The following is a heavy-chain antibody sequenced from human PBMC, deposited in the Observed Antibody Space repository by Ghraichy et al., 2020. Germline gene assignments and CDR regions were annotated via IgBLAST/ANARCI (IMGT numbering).Heavy chain of an antibody. J-gene: IGHJ4*02. CDR1: GFTFSNYE. V-gene: IGHV3-48*03. D-gene: IGHD1-26*01. Sequence: GESLNISCAASGFTFSNYEMNWVRQAPGKGLEWVSYISESANTIYYADSVRGRFTISRDNAKNSLYLQMHGLRADETAVYYCARDSGAGWRLIESAFDYWGQGTLVTVSS. CDR3: ARDSGAGWRLIESAFDY. CDR2: ISESANTI.